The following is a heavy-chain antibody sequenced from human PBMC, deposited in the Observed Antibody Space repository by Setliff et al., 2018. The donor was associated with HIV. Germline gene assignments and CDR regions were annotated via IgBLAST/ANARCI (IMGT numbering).Heavy chain of an antibody. D-gene: IGHD2-15*01. CDR2: IYSSGTK. CDR3: ARGFCSGGFCHPNFYHYMDV. CDR1: GGSFRSSRYY. V-gene: IGHV4-31*03. J-gene: IGHJ6*03. Sequence: KTSETLSLTCTVSGGSFRSSRYYWGWIRQHPVKGLEWIGYIYSSGTKYYNPSLKSRLAISLDTSKNQFSLNLKSVTAADAAVYYCARGFCSGGFCHPNFYHYMDVWGKGTTVTVSS.